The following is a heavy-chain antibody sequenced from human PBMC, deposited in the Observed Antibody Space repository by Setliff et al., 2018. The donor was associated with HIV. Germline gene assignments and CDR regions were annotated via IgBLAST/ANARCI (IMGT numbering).Heavy chain of an antibody. Sequence: ASVKVSCKASGYTFSSYSLHWVRQAPGQGLEWLGWINPKSGNTAYAQSFQGRVTITTDESTSTAYMELSSLRSEDTAVYSCARERRYCSGGSCSKFFDYWGQGTLVTVSS. D-gene: IGHD2-15*01. CDR1: GYTFSSYS. J-gene: IGHJ4*02. V-gene: IGHV1-8*03. CDR2: INPKSGNT. CDR3: ARERRYCSGGSCSKFFDY.